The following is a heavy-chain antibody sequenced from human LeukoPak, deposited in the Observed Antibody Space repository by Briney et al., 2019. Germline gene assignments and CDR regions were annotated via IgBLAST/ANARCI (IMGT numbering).Heavy chain of an antibody. Sequence: SGTLSLTCGVSGGYIISSNWWSWVRQPPGKGLEWIGEIYHSGSTNYNPSLKSRVTISVDKSKNQFSLKLSSVTAADTAVYYCARTGSAYRRYYFDYWGQGTLVTVSS. CDR1: GGYIISSNW. CDR2: IYHSGST. CDR3: ARTGSAYRRYYFDY. J-gene: IGHJ4*02. D-gene: IGHD3-10*01. V-gene: IGHV4-4*02.